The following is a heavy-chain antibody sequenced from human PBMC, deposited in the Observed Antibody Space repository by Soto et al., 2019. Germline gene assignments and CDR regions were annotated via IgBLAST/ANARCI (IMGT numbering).Heavy chain of an antibody. CDR3: ASGAEASRPGWVAP. D-gene: IGHD6-6*01. CDR2: ISAYHGNT. CDR1: GYTFKTYA. V-gene: IGHV1-18*01. Sequence: QVQLVQSGGEVKKPGASVKVSCTASGYTFKTYAINWVRQAPGQGLEWMGWISAYHGNTNYEPTFQGRVTMTNDTSTSTAYVGRRRLSADDTDLYDCASGAEASRPGWVAPWGQGTLVTVSS. J-gene: IGHJ5*02.